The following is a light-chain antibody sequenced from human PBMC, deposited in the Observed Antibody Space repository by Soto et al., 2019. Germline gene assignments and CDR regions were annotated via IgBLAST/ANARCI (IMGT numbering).Light chain of an antibody. V-gene: IGLV2-8*01. Sequence: QSALTQPPSASGSPGQSVTISCTGTKNDIGVYDFVSWYQHHPGKAPRLIIYEVVLRPSGVPDRFSGSKSGNTASLTGSGLQAADEDDYFCTSDASSNTYVFGSGTKLTVL. CDR3: TSDASSNTYV. CDR2: EVV. CDR1: KNDIGVYDF. J-gene: IGLJ1*01.